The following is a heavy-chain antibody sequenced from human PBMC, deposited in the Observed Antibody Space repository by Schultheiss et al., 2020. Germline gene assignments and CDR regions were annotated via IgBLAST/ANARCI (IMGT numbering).Heavy chain of an antibody. CDR1: GYTFTGYF. J-gene: IGHJ5*02. CDR2: INPNSGGT. D-gene: IGHD6-13*01. Sequence: ASVKVSCKASGYTFTGYFIHWMRQAPGQGLEWVGWINPNSGGTNYAQKFQGWVTMTRDTSISTAYMELSRLRSDDTAVYYCARGIAAAGNWFDPWGQGTLVTVSS. CDR3: ARGIAAAGNWFDP. V-gene: IGHV1-2*04.